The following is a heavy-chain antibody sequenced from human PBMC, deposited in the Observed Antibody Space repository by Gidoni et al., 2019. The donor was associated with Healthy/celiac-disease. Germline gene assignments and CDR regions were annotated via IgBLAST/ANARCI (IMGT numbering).Heavy chain of an antibody. D-gene: IGHD5-12*01. V-gene: IGHV4-59*01. CDR1: GVSISSYY. Sequence: QVQLQESGPGLVKPSETLSLTCTVSGVSISSYYWSWIRQPPGKGREWIGYIYYSGSTNYNPSLKSRVTISVDTSKNQFSLKLSSVTAADTAVYYCARGRRGYSGYDFIPGYNYWGQGTLVTVSS. CDR2: IYYSGST. J-gene: IGHJ4*02. CDR3: ARGRRGYSGYDFIPGYNY.